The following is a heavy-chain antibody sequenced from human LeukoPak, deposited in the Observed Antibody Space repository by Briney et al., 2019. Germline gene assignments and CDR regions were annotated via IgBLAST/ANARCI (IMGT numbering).Heavy chain of an antibody. CDR3: ARGTLYRGWSYYLDF. D-gene: IGHD6-19*01. V-gene: IGHV4-59*12. Sequence: KPSETLSLTCSVSGGAISIYYWSWIRQPPGKGLEWIGYIYNSGSTNYNPSLKSRVTISVDTSKNQFSLKLSSVTAADTAVYYCARGTLYRGWSYYLDFWGQGSQVTVSS. CDR2: IYNSGST. CDR1: GGAISIYY. J-gene: IGHJ4*02.